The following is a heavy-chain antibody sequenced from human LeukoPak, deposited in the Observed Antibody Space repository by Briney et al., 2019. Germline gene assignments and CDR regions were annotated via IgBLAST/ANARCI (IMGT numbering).Heavy chain of an antibody. D-gene: IGHD6-19*01. CDR1: GFTFSSYG. Sequence: GGSLRLSCAASGFTFSSYGMHWVRQAPGKGLEWVALISYDGSDKYYADSVKGRFTISRDNSKNTLYLQMNSLRAEDTAVYYCARVDLAVAGPYYFDYWGQGTLVTVSS. CDR2: ISYDGSDK. CDR3: ARVDLAVAGPYYFDY. J-gene: IGHJ4*02. V-gene: IGHV3-30*19.